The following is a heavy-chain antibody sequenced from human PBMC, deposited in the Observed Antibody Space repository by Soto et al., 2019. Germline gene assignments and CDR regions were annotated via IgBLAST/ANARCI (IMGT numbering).Heavy chain of an antibody. V-gene: IGHV1-24*01. CDR2: FDPEDGET. J-gene: IGHJ4*02. D-gene: IGHD3-3*01. Sequence: ASVKVSCKVSGYTLTELSMHWVRQAPGKGLEWMGGFDPEDGETIYAQKFQGRVTMTEDTSTDTAYMELSSLRSEDTAVYYCATPTIFGVVKGNYFDYWGQGTLVTVSS. CDR3: ATPTIFGVVKGNYFDY. CDR1: GYTLTELS.